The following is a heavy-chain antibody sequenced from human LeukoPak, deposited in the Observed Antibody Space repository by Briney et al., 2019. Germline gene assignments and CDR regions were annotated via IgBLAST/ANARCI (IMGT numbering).Heavy chain of an antibody. J-gene: IGHJ3*02. Sequence: SETLSLTCTVSGGSISSYYWSWIRQPPGKGLEWIGYIYYSGSTNYNPSLKSRVTISVDTSKNQFSLKLSSVTAADTAVYYCARSRLQLWLRSMGLFDIWGQGTMVTVSS. CDR2: IYYSGST. D-gene: IGHD5-18*01. CDR3: ARSRLQLWLRSMGLFDI. V-gene: IGHV4-59*12. CDR1: GGSISSYY.